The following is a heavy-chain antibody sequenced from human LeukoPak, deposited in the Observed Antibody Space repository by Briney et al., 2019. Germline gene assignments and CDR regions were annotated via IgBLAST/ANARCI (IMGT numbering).Heavy chain of an antibody. J-gene: IGHJ4*02. CDR1: GFTFSSYS. CDR3: AKPLQLGGDTYFDY. V-gene: IGHV3-48*01. Sequence: GGSLRLSCAASGFTFSSYSMNWVRQAPGKGLEWVSYIRSSSSTIYYADSVKGRFTISRDNAKNSLYLQMNSLRAEDTAVYYCAKPLQLGGDTYFDYWGQGTLVTVSS. CDR2: IRSSSSTI. D-gene: IGHD5-24*01.